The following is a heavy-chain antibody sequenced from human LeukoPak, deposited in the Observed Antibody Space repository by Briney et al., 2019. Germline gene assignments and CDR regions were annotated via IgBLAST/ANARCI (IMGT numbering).Heavy chain of an antibody. Sequence: SQTLSLTCAVSGDSISYESYYCNWIRQAPGKGPEWIGNIYRGRTRLNPSLTRRVAISVDMSKSQVSLSLTPVTAADTAIYSCARWPIHLGYCSGSLCHKWFDPWGQGTLVTVSS. V-gene: IGHV4-30-2*01. J-gene: IGHJ5*02. CDR3: ARWPIHLGYCSGSLCHKWFDP. CDR2: IYRGRT. CDR1: GDSISYESYY. D-gene: IGHD2-15*01.